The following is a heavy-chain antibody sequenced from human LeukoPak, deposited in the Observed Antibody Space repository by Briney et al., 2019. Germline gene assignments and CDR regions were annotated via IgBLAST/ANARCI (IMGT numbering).Heavy chain of an antibody. V-gene: IGHV3-30-3*01. CDR2: ISYDGSNK. CDR3: ARVDRAIVVVPAAMIDY. Sequence: SCKASGGTFSSYAMHWVRQAPGKGLEWVAVISYDGSNKYYADSVKGRFTISRDNSKNTLYLQMNSLRAEDTAVCYCARVDRAIVVVPAAMIDYWGQGTLVTVSS. J-gene: IGHJ4*02. D-gene: IGHD2-2*01. CDR1: GGTFSSYA.